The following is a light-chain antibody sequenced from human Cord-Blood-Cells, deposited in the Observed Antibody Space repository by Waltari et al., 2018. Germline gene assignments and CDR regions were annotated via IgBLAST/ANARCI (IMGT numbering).Light chain of an antibody. CDR3: SSYTSSSTLV. CDR2: DVS. J-gene: IGLJ1*01. CDR1: SSDVGGYNY. Sequence: QSALTQPVSVSGSPGQSITLSCTGTSSDVGGYNYVSWYQQHPGKAPKLMIYDVSNRPSWCSNRFSGSKSGNTAALTISGLQAEDEADYYCSSYTSSSTLVFGTGTKVTVL. V-gene: IGLV2-14*01.